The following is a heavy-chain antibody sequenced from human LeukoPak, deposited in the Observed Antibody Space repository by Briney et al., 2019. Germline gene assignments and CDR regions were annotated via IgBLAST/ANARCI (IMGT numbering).Heavy chain of an antibody. D-gene: IGHD4-23*01. CDR1: GFTFSSYT. CDR3: ARVYYGGSLDY. J-gene: IGHJ4*02. CDR2: ISSSSSDI. Sequence: PGGFLRLSCTASGFTFSSYTMNWVRQAPGKGLEWVSSISSSSSDIYYADSVKGRFTISRDNANNSLYLQMSSLRADDTAVYYCARVYYGGSLDYWGQGTLVTVSS. V-gene: IGHV3-21*01.